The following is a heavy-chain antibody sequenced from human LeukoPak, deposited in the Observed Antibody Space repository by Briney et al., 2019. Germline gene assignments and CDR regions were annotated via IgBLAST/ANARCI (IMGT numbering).Heavy chain of an antibody. V-gene: IGHV1-69*05. D-gene: IGHD3-3*01. J-gene: IGHJ6*03. Sequence: SVKVSCKASGGTFSSYAMSWVRQAPGQGLEWMGGIIPIFGTANYAQKFQGRVTITTDESTSTAYMELSSLRSEDTAVYYCASNFWSNQPAGYYYYYYYMDVWGKGTTVTVSS. CDR2: IIPIFGTA. CDR1: GGTFSSYA. CDR3: ASNFWSNQPAGYYYYYYYMDV.